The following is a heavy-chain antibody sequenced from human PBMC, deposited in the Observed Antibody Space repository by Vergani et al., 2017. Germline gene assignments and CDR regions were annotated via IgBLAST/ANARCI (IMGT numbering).Heavy chain of an antibody. J-gene: IGHJ6*02. V-gene: IGHV1-2*02. Sequence: QVQLVQSGAEVKKPGASVKVSCKASGYTFTGYYMHWVRQAPGQGLEWMGWINPNSGGTNYAQKFQGRVTMTRDTSISTADMELSRLRSDDTAVYYVARVDYGDYVLSYYGMDVWGRGAAVTVSS. CDR1: GYTFTGYY. CDR3: ARVDYGDYVLSYYGMDV. CDR2: INPNSGGT. D-gene: IGHD4-17*01.